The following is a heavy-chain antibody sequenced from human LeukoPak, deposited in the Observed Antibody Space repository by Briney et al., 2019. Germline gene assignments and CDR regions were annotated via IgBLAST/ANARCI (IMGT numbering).Heavy chain of an antibody. D-gene: IGHD3-22*01. CDR1: RYTFTSYA. J-gene: IGHJ6*02. CDR2: INAGNGNT. CDR3: ARDWQPVDFDYYDSSGYYYYGMDV. V-gene: IGHV1-3*01. Sequence: GASVKVSCMGSRYTFTSYAMHWVRQAPGQRLEWMGWINAGNGNTKYSQKFQGRVTITRDTSASTAYMELRRLRSEDTAVCYCARDWQPVDFDYYDSSGYYYYGMDVWGQGTTVPVSS.